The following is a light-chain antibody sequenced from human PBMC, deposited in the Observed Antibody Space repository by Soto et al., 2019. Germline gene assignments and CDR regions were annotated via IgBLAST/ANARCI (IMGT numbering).Light chain of an antibody. CDR1: QSVGSNY. Sequence: EIVLTQSPGTLSLSLGEKATLSCTASQSVGSNYLAWYQQKPGQATRLLIYGASSRATGIADRFSGSGSGTDFTLTISRLEPEDFALYYCQQYGYSPITFGQGTRLEIK. CDR3: QQYGYSPIT. CDR2: GAS. J-gene: IGKJ5*01. V-gene: IGKV3-20*01.